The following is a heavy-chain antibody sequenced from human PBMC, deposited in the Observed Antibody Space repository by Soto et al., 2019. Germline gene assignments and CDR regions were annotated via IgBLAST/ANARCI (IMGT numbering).Heavy chain of an antibody. J-gene: IGHJ5*02. CDR2: IYYSEST. D-gene: IGHD3-10*01. V-gene: IGHV4-59*01. Sequence: SETLSLTCTVSGGSISSYYWSWIRQPPGKGLEWIGYIYYSESTNYNPSLKSRVNISVDTSKNQFSLKLSTVTAANTAVYYCARELFGRSVWFDPWGQGTLVTVSS. CDR1: GGSISSYY. CDR3: ARELFGRSVWFDP.